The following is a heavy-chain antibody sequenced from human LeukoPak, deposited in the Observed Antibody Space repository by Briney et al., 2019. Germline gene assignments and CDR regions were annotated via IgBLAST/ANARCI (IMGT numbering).Heavy chain of an antibody. D-gene: IGHD3-10*01. CDR1: GFTFSSYA. V-gene: IGHV3-23*01. CDR2: ISGSGGST. Sequence: GGSLRLSCAASGFTFSSYAMSWVRQAPGRGLEWVSAISGSGGSTYYADSVKGRFTISRDNSKNTLYLQMNSLRDEDTAVYYCARVAGSGIHWFDPWGQGTLVTVSS. CDR3: ARVAGSGIHWFDP. J-gene: IGHJ5*02.